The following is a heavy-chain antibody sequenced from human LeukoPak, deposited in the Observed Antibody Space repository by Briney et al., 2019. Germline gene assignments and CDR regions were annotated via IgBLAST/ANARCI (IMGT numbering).Heavy chain of an antibody. CDR1: GGSISSTNYY. Sequence: SETLSLTCTVSGGSISSTNYYWGWIRQPPGKGLEWIASIYYSGSTYYNPSLKSRVTVSVDTSKDQFSLKLSSVTAADTAVFYCARHVSAYSSGLPYYMDVWGKGTTVTVSS. CDR2: IYYSGST. D-gene: IGHD6-19*01. CDR3: ARHVSAYSSGLPYYMDV. J-gene: IGHJ6*03. V-gene: IGHV4-39*01.